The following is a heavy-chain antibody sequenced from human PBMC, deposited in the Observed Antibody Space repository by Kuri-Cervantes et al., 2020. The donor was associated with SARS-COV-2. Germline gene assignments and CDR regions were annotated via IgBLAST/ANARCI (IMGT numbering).Heavy chain of an antibody. D-gene: IGHD6-6*01. CDR2: ISAYNGNT. CDR3: ARGSSSSSNYYYYGMDV. J-gene: IGHJ6*02. CDR1: GGTLSSYA. V-gene: IGHV1-18*01. Sequence: ASVKVSCKASGGTLSSYAISWVRQAPGQGLEWMGWISAYNGNTNYAQKLQGRVTMTTDTSTSTAYMELRSLRSDDTAVYYCARGSSSSSNYYYYGMDVWGQGTTVTVSS.